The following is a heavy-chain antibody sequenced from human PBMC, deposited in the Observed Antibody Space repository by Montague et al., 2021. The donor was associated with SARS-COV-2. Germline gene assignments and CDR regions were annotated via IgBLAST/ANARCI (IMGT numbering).Heavy chain of an antibody. J-gene: IGHJ4*02. V-gene: IGHV4-39*07. CDR2: IYYTGSR. CDR3: ARAGGFDNSGYVGRLRTYYFDY. CDR1: GASIRSSDHY. Sequence: SETLSLTCTVSGASIRSSDHYWGWIRQPPGKGLEWIGSIYYTGSRCYTPSLTSRLTISVDTSRYQFSLELTSVTAADTAIYYCARAGGFDNSGYVGRLRTYYFDYWGQGPLVTVSS. D-gene: IGHD3-22*01.